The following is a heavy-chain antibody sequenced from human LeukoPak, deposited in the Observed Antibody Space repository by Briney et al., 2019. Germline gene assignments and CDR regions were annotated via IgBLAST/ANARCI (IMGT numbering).Heavy chain of an antibody. CDR3: AKAPVTSCRGAFCYPFDY. CDR2: SSSSDDGK. J-gene: IGHJ4*01. V-gene: IGHV3-23*01. D-gene: IGHD2-21*01. Sequence: PGGSLRLSCTASGLSLNNYAMSWVRQVPGKGLEWVSASSSSDDGKWYAESVRGRFTISRDTSKNTVYLQMNSLRVEDAGVYYCAKAPVTSCRGAFCYPFDYWGHGTLVTVSS. CDR1: GLSLNNYA.